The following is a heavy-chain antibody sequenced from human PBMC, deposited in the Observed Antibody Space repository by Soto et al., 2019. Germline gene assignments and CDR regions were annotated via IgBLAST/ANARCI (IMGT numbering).Heavy chain of an antibody. J-gene: IGHJ4*02. D-gene: IGHD6-19*01. CDR1: GFTFSNYW. Sequence: EVQLVESGGGLVQPGGSLRLSCAASGFTFSNYWMTWVRQAPGKGLEWVANIKQNGRERYSADSVKSRFTISRDNAKSSLYLQMNSLRAEDTAVYYCAGAWYTSGWFWDYWGQGALVTVSS. V-gene: IGHV3-7*04. CDR2: IKQNGRER. CDR3: AGAWYTSGWFWDY.